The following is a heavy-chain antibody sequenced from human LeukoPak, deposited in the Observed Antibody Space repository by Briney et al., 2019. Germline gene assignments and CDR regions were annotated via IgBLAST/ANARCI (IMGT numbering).Heavy chain of an antibody. J-gene: IGHJ2*01. CDR1: GGSISSYY. V-gene: IGHV4-59*08. CDR2: IYYSGST. CDR3: ARQTSYWYFDI. Sequence: SETLSLTCTVSGGSISSYYWSWIRQPPGKGLEWIGYIYYSGSTNYNPSLKSRVTISVGTSKKQFSLKLSSVTAADTAVYYCARQTSYWYFDIWGRGTLVTVSS.